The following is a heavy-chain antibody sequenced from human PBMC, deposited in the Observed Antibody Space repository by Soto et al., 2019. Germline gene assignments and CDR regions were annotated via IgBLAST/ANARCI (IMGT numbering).Heavy chain of an antibody. CDR3: SRALSGELLHNSPPPLRYFGMDV. Sequence: GAAVKVTCKASVGTFSSYAISWVRQAPGKGLEWMGGIIPIFGTPNYAQKFQGRVTITADESTSTAYMELSSLRSEATAVYYFSRALSGELLHNSPPPLRYFGMDVWGQGTTVTVSS. CDR2: IIPIFGTP. CDR1: VGTFSSYA. V-gene: IGHV1-69*13. J-gene: IGHJ6*02. D-gene: IGHD3-10*01.